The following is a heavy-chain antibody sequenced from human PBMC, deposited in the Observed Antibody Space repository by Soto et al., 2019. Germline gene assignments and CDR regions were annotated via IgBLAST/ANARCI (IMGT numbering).Heavy chain of an antibody. CDR1: GYTFTSYA. Sequence: ASVKVSCKASGYTFTSYAMHWVRQAPGQRLEWMGWINAGNGNTKYSQKFQGRVTITRDTSASTAYIELSSLRSEDTAVYYCARELDSGLLWFGEHYYYYGMDVWGQGTTVTVSS. J-gene: IGHJ6*02. CDR3: ARELDSGLLWFGEHYYYYGMDV. D-gene: IGHD3-10*01. V-gene: IGHV1-3*01. CDR2: INAGNGNT.